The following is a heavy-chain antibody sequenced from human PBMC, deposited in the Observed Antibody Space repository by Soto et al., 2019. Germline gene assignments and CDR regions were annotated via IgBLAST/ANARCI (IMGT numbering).Heavy chain of an antibody. Sequence: QVQLVQSGAEVTKPGASLKVSCTPSGYTFTGYYIHWVRQAPGQGLEWMGWINPNSGATNYALKFQGRVTMTRDTSISAAYRELNSLTSDDTAVYYCARGPDYYGSGSYLFDYWGQGTLVTVSS. J-gene: IGHJ4*02. D-gene: IGHD3-10*01. CDR1: GYTFTGYY. CDR3: ARGPDYYGSGSYLFDY. CDR2: INPNSGAT. V-gene: IGHV1-2*02.